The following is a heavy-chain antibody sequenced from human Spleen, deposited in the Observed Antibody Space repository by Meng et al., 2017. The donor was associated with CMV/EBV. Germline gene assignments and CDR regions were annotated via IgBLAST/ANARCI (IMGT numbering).Heavy chain of an antibody. CDR1: GGSISSGDYY. V-gene: IGHV4-30-4*08. D-gene: IGHD2-15*01. J-gene: IGHJ4*02. CDR3: ARGGPLVNAPGFDY. Sequence: QVQCQETGPGLVKPPQTLSLTCTVSGGSISSGDYYWSWIRQPPGKGLELIGYIYYSGSTYYNPSLKSRVTISVDTSKNQFSLKLSSVTAADTAVYYCARGGPLVNAPGFDYWGQGTLVTVSS. CDR2: IYYSGST.